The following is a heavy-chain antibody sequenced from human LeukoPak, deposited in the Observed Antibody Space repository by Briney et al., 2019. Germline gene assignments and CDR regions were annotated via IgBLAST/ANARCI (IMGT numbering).Heavy chain of an antibody. D-gene: IGHD3-9*01. CDR2: IYYSGST. J-gene: IGHJ4*02. Sequence: SETLSLTCTVSGGSISSSNYYWVWIRQPPGKGLEWVGSIYYSGSTYYNPSLKSRVTISVDTSKNQFSLKLSSVTAADTAVYYCALRYFDRDYWGQGTLVTVSS. V-gene: IGHV4-39*01. CDR3: ALRYFDRDY. CDR1: GGSISSSNYY.